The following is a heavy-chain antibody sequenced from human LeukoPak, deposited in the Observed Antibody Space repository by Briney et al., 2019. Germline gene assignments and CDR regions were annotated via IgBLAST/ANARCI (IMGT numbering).Heavy chain of an antibody. J-gene: IGHJ4*02. CDR3: ARVRDGYNVVFDY. D-gene: IGHD5-24*01. V-gene: IGHV4-59*01. Sequence: SETLSLTCTVSGGSISSYYWSWIRQPPGKGLEWIGYIYYSGSTNYNPSLKSRVTIPVDTSKNQFSLKLSSVTAAETAVYYCARVRDGYNVVFDYWGQGTLVTVSS. CDR1: GGSISSYY. CDR2: IYYSGST.